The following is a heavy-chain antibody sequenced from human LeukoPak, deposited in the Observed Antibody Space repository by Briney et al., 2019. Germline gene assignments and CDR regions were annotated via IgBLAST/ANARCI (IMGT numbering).Heavy chain of an antibody. J-gene: IGHJ4*02. CDR3: ARVYGSTWVGY. CDR1: GFTFSSYA. V-gene: IGHV3-21*01. CDR2: ISSSSSYI. D-gene: IGHD6-13*01. Sequence: GGSLRLSCAASGFTFSSYAMTWVRQAPGKGLEWVSSISSSSSYIYYADSVKGRFTISRDNAKNSLYLQMNSLRAEDTAVYYCARVYGSTWVGYWGQGTLVTVSS.